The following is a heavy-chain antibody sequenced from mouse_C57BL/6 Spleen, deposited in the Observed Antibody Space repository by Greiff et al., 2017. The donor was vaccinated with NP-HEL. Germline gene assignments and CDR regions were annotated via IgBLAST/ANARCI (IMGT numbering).Heavy chain of an antibody. J-gene: IGHJ2*01. V-gene: IGHV1-50*01. Sequence: QVQLQQPGAELVKPGASVKLSCKASGYTFTSYWMQWVKQRPGQGLEWIGEIDPSDSYTNYNQKFKGKATLTVDTSSSTAYMQLSSLTSEDSAVYYCARWDYGSSDLYYFDYWGEGTTLTVSS. CDR2: IDPSDSYT. D-gene: IGHD1-1*01. CDR3: ARWDYGSSDLYYFDY. CDR1: GYTFTSYW.